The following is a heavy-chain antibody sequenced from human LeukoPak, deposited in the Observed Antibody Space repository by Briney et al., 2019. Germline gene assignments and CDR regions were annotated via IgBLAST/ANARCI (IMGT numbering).Heavy chain of an antibody. CDR3: ARPGYSYGYLGFDAFDI. J-gene: IGHJ3*02. CDR2: IIPILGIA. Sequence: RASVKVSCKASGGTFSSYAISWVRQAAGQGLEWMGRIIPILGIANYAQKFQGRVTITADKSTSTAYMELSSLRSEDTAVYYCARPGYSYGYLGFDAFDIWGQGTMVTVSS. D-gene: IGHD5-18*01. CDR1: GGTFSSYA. V-gene: IGHV1-69*04.